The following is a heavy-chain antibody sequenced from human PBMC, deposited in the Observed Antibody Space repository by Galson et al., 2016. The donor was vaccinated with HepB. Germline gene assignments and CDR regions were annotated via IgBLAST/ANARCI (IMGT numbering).Heavy chain of an antibody. V-gene: IGHV3-11*06. CDR1: GFTFSDYY. J-gene: IGHJ4*02. Sequence: SLRLSCAASGFTFSDYYMSWIRQAPGKGLEWLSYISSSSYTNYADSVKGRFTISRANAKNSLYLQMNTLRTEDTAVYYRARVGDLDYWGQGTLVIVSS. CDR3: ARVGDLDY. D-gene: IGHD2-21*01. CDR2: ISSSSYT.